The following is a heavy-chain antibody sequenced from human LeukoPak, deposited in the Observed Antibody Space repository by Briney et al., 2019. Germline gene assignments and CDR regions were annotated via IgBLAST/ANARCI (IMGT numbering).Heavy chain of an antibody. D-gene: IGHD1-7*01. CDR3: ERAGNYRFDC. CDR1: GFTFSSYW. Sequence: GGSLRLSCAPSGFTFSSYWMHWVRRAPGKGLEWVSRISPDGSSTTYADSVKGRFTISRDNAKNTLSLQMNSLEAEDTAVYYCERAGNYRFDCWGQGTLVTVSS. V-gene: IGHV3-74*03. J-gene: IGHJ4*02. CDR2: ISPDGSST.